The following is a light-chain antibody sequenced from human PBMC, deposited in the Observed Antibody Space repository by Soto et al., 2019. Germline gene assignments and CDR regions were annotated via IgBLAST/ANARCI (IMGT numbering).Light chain of an antibody. V-gene: IGLV2-14*03. CDR3: SSYTRTSTVL. J-gene: IGLJ2*01. CDR1: SSDVGGHEY. Sequence: QSALTQPASVSGSPGQSITISCTGTSSDVGGHEYVSWYQQHPGKAPKLIIRNVSHRPSGVSDRFSGSKSGNTASLTSSGLQDEDEADYFCSSYTRTSTVLFGGGTKLTVL. CDR2: NVS.